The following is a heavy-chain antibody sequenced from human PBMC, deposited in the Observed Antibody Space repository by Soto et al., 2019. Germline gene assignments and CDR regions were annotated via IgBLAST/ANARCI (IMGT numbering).Heavy chain of an antibody. J-gene: IGHJ5*02. CDR3: ARSVEGTTVTNWFDP. CDR1: ADTFNSYS. D-gene: IGHD4-17*01. Sequence: QVQLVQSGAEVKKPGSSVKVSCKASADTFNSYSLSWLRQAPGQRLEWMGGITPVFGTADYAQSFEDRLTITADDSTSTAYMEQSSLRSDDTAVDYCARSVEGTTVTNWFDPWGQGALVTVSS. CDR2: ITPVFGTA. V-gene: IGHV1-69*01.